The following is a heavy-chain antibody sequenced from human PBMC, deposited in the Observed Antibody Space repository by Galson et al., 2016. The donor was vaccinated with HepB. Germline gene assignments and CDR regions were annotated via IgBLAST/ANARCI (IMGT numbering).Heavy chain of an antibody. Sequence: SETLSLTCSVSGGSISSYSWSWLRQSPVKGLEWIGYIYKSGSTNYNPSLKSRVTISQDTSKNQISLKLNSVTAADTAVYYCAAEDFSGSGSYYKFDHWGQGILVTVSS. D-gene: IGHD3-10*01. J-gene: IGHJ4*02. V-gene: IGHV4-59*01. CDR2: IYKSGST. CDR3: AAEDFSGSGSYYKFDH. CDR1: GGSISSYS.